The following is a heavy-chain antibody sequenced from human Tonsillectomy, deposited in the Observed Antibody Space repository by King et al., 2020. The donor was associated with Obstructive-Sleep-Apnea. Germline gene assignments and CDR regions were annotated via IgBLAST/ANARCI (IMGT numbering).Heavy chain of an antibody. CDR2: ISGSGGST. CDR3: AKDQEGGYSYGSLDY. CDR1: GFTFSSYA. J-gene: IGHJ4*02. D-gene: IGHD5-18*01. Sequence: VQLVESGGGLVQPGGSLRLSCAASGFTFSSYAMSWVRQAPGQGLEWVSAISGSGGSTYSADSVKGRFTISRDNSKNTLSLQMNSLRAEDTAVYYCAKDQEGGYSYGSLDYWGQGTLVTVSS. V-gene: IGHV3-23*04.